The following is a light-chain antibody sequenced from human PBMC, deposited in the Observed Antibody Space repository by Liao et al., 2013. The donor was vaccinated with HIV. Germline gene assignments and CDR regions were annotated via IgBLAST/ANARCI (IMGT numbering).Light chain of an antibody. V-gene: IGLV3-1*01. Sequence: SYELTQPPSVSVSPGQTASITCSGDKLGDKYACWYQQKPGQSPVLVIYQDSKRPSGIPERFSGSNSGNTATLTISGTQAMDEADYYCQAWDSSTLSVFG. CDR1: KLGDKY. J-gene: IGLJ2*01. CDR3: QAWDSSTLSV. CDR2: QDS.